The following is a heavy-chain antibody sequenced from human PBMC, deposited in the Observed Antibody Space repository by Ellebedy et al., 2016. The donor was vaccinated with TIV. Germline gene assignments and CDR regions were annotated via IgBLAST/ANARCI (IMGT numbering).Heavy chain of an antibody. V-gene: IGHV2-70*13. Sequence: SGPTLVKPTQTLTLTCSFSGFSLRTRGMCVSWIRQPPGKALEWLALIDWDDDRYYSASLKTRLTISKDTSKNQVVLTMTDMDPVDTATYYCARTLLYCGGDCSYYFDYWGQGTLVTVSS. D-gene: IGHD2-21*02. CDR1: GFSLRTRGMC. CDR3: ARTLLYCGGDCSYYFDY. CDR2: IDWDDDR. J-gene: IGHJ4*02.